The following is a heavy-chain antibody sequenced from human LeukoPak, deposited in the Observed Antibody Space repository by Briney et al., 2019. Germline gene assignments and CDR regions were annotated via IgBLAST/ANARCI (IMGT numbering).Heavy chain of an antibody. CDR3: ARDRVVTAIPQSDY. J-gene: IGHJ4*02. D-gene: IGHD2-21*02. CDR2: ISAYNGNT. CDR1: GYTFTSYA. Sequence: ASVKVSCKASGYTFTSYAMNWVRQAPGQGLEWMGWISAYNGNTNYAQKFQGRVTMTTDTSTSTAYMELRSLRSDDTAVYYCARDRVVTAIPQSDYWGQGTLVTVSS. V-gene: IGHV1-18*01.